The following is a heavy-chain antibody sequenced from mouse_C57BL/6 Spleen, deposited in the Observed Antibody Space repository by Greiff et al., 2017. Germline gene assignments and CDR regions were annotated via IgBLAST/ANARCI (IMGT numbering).Heavy chain of an antibody. V-gene: IGHV1-55*01. CDR1: GCTFTSYW. Sequence: QVQLQQPGAELVKPGASVKMSCKASGCTFTSYWITWVKQRPGQGLEWIGDIYPGSGSTNYNEKFKSKATLTVDTSSSTAYMQLSSLTAEDSAVYYCARSYDGYPFDYWGQGTTLTVSS. CDR2: IYPGSGST. D-gene: IGHD2-3*01. J-gene: IGHJ2*01. CDR3: ARSYDGYPFDY.